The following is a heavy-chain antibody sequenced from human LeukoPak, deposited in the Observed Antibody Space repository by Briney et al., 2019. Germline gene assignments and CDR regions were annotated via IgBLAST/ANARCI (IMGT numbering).Heavy chain of an antibody. Sequence: PGGSLRLSCAASGFTFSNFAMHWVRQAPGKGLEWVAVISYDGSNKYYAGSVKGRFTISRDNSKNTLYLQMNSLRAEDTAVYYCAKDGGLIRGAFDSWGQGTVVTVSS. CDR1: GFTFSNFA. D-gene: IGHD3-10*01. V-gene: IGHV3-30-3*01. J-gene: IGHJ4*02. CDR2: ISYDGSNK. CDR3: AKDGGLIRGAFDS.